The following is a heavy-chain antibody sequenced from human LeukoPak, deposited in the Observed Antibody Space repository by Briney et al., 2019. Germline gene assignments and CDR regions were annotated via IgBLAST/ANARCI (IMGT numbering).Heavy chain of an antibody. D-gene: IGHD3-10*01. CDR3: ARAPYGSGSYYKEFPFDH. Sequence: PSQTLSLTCAVSGGSLSSGGYSWSWLRQPPGTGLEWIGYIYHSGSTYYNPSLKSRVTISVDRSKNQFSLKLSSVTAADTAVYYCARAPYGSGSYYKEFPFDHWGQGTLVTVSS. J-gene: IGHJ5*02. CDR2: IYHSGST. CDR1: GGSLSSGGYS. V-gene: IGHV4-30-2*01.